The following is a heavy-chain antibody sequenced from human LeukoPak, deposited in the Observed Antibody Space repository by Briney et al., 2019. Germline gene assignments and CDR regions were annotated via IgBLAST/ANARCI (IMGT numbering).Heavy chain of an antibody. CDR2: ISGSGGST. J-gene: IGHJ4*02. V-gene: IGHV3-23*01. CDR3: AKVDSGYDYGTDY. CDR1: GFTVSSNY. D-gene: IGHD5-12*01. Sequence: GGSLRLSCAASGFTVSSNYMSWVRQAPGKGLEWVSAISGSGGSTYYADSVKGRFTISRDNSKNTLYLQMNSLRAEDTAVYYCAKVDSGYDYGTDYWGQGTLVTVSS.